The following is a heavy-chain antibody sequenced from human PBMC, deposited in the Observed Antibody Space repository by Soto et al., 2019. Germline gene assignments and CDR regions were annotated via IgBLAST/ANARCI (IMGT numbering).Heavy chain of an antibody. V-gene: IGHV3-30*18. CDR2: IAYDGNEK. J-gene: IGHJ6*02. D-gene: IGHD3-10*02. CDR1: GFTFKTHA. Sequence: QVQLVESGGGGVQPGTSLRLSCAASGFTFKTHAMHWVRQAPGKGLEWMAVIAYDGNEKFYADSVKGRFTISRDNSKNALYLQIITLRNEDTAVYYCGKDVGDYVPYYYGVDVWGQGTTVTVSS. CDR3: GKDVGDYVPYYYGVDV.